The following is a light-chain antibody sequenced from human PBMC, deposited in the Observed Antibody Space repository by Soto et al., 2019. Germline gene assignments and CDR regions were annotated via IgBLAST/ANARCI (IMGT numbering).Light chain of an antibody. Sequence: DIQMTQSPSSLSASVGDRVTITCRASQGISNYLAGYQQKPGKVPKLLIYAASTLQSGVPSRFSGSVSGTEFSLSIIILQPEDAATSYFQKYNGEFRRGFGPPTKVDIK. J-gene: IGKJ3*01. CDR3: QKYNGEFRRG. CDR2: AAS. CDR1: QGISNY. V-gene: IGKV1-27*01.